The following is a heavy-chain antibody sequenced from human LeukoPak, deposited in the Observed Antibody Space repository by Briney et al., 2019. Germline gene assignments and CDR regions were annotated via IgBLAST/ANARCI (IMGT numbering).Heavy chain of an antibody. CDR2: IYSSGSI. CDR3: ARDAGNSRGWYGLWRSDYYMDV. V-gene: IGHV4-4*07. D-gene: IGHD6-19*01. CDR1: GGSISSYY. Sequence: SETLSLTCTVSGGSISSYYWSWIRQPAGKGLEWIGRIYSSGSINYSPYLKSRVTMSVDTSKNQFSLKLSSVTAADTAVYYCARDAGNSRGWYGLWRSDYYMDVWGKGTTVTVSS. J-gene: IGHJ6*03.